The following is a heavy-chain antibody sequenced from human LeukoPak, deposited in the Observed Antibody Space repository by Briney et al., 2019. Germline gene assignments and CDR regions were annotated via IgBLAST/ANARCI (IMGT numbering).Heavy chain of an antibody. CDR2: IWYEGSDK. J-gene: IGHJ4*02. D-gene: IGHD1-14*01. CDR3: GKGGNRGTYYVDS. Sequence: GGSLRLSCVASGFTFSSYGMHWVRQAPGKGLEWLASIWYEGSDKYYADSVKGRITISRDNSKKTLSLQMNSLRPEDTAVYYWGKGGNRGTYYVDSWGQGTLVTVFS. CDR1: GFTFSSYG. V-gene: IGHV3-30*02.